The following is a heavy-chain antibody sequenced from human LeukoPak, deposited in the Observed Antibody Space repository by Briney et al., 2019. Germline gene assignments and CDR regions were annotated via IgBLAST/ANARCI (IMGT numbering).Heavy chain of an antibody. CDR3: ARGCDYSDIVVVPAANDAFDI. V-gene: IGHV1-8*03. CDR1: GYTFTSYD. J-gene: IGHJ3*02. Sequence: ASVKVSCKASGYTFTSYDINWVRQATGQGLEWMGWMNPNSGNTGYAQKFQGRVTITRNTSISTAYMELSSLRSEDTAVYYCARGCDYSDIVVVPAANDAFDIWGQGTMVTVSS. D-gene: IGHD2-2*01. CDR2: MNPNSGNT.